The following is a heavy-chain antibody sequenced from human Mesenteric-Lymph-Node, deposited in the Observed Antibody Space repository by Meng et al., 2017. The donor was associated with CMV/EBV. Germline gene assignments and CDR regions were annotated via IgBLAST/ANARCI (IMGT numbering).Heavy chain of an antibody. D-gene: IGHD3-10*01. CDR2: INPNSGGT. CDR3: ARDLGRFGELSDIWFDP. J-gene: IGHJ5*02. CDR1: CTFTGYY. V-gene: IGHV1-2*06. Sequence: CTFTGYYMHWVRQAPGQGLEWMGRINPNSGGTNYAQKFQGRVTMTRDTSISTAYMELSRLRSDDTAVYYCARDLGRFGELSDIWFDPWGQGTLVTVSS.